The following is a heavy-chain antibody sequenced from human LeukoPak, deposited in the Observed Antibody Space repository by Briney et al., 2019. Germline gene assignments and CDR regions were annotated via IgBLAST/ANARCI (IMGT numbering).Heavy chain of an antibody. D-gene: IGHD3-3*01. Sequence: PSETLSLTCTVSGGSISSYYWSWIRQPAGKGLEWIGRIYTSGSTNYSPSLKSRVTMSVDTSKNQFSLKLSSVTAADTAVYYCARDGPPYYDFWSGYSHFDYWGQGTLVTVSS. CDR3: ARDGPPYYDFWSGYSHFDY. V-gene: IGHV4-4*07. J-gene: IGHJ4*02. CDR2: IYTSGST. CDR1: GGSISSYY.